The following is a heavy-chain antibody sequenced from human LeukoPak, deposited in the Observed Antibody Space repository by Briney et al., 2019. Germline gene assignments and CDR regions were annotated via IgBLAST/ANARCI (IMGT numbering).Heavy chain of an antibody. V-gene: IGHV3-7*01. CDR3: AREAY. J-gene: IGHJ4*02. CDR2: VKEDGSQK. CDR1: GFTFSRYW. Sequence: PGGSLGLSCAASGFTFSRYWMSWVRQAPGKGLEWVASVKEDGSQKNYMDSVKGRFTISRDNAKKSLVLEMNSLRVEDTAVYYCAREAYWGPGILVTVSS.